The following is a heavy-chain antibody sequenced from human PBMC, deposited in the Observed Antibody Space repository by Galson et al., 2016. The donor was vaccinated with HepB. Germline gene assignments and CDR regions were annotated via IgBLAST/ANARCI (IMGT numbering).Heavy chain of an antibody. D-gene: IGHD4-17*01. CDR3: ARALGGDYAFNWFDP. Sequence: TLSLTCTVSGGSINSGGYYWSWIRQHPGKGLEWIGYIYYIGSTYYNPSLKRRVTISVDTSQNQFSLNLSSVTAADTAVYYCARALGGDYAFNWFDPWGQGTLVTVSS. J-gene: IGHJ5*02. CDR2: IYYIGST. V-gene: IGHV4-31*03. CDR1: GGSINSGGYY.